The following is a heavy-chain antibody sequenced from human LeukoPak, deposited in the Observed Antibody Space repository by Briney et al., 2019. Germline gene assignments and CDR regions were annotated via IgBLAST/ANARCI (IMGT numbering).Heavy chain of an antibody. CDR1: GGTFSSYA. D-gene: IGHD4-17*01. V-gene: IGHV1-18*01. CDR2: ISAYNGNT. CDR3: ARRSFYGDYEDY. J-gene: IGHJ4*02. Sequence: ASVKVSCKASGGTFSSYAISWVRQAPGQGLEWMGWISAYNGNTNYAQKLQGRVTMTTDTSTCTAYMELRSLRSDDTAVYYCARRSFYGDYEDYWGQGTLVTVSS.